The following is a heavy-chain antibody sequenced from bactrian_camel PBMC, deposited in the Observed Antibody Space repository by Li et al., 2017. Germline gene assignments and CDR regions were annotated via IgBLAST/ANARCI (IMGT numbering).Heavy chain of an antibody. J-gene: IGHJ4*01. V-gene: IGHV3S40*01. CDR1: GFTFVNFD. Sequence: DVQLVESGGGLVQPGGSLRLSCAASGFTFVNFDMSWVRQAPGKGLEWVSAISTRAETTDYAEFVKGHFTITRDNAKNTLFLQMNSLKTEDTAVYYCAASSRVIGGSILALNVYNYWGQGTQVTVS. CDR3: AASSRVIGGSILALNVYNY. D-gene: IGHD6*01. CDR2: ISTRAETT.